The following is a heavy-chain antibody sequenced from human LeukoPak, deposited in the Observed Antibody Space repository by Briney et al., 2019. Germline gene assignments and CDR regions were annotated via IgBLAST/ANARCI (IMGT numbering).Heavy chain of an antibody. D-gene: IGHD3-9*01. J-gene: IGHJ4*02. Sequence: PGGSLRLSCAASGFTFSSFSMNWVRQAPGKGLEWVSSISSSSSYIYYADSVKGRFTISRDNAKNSLYLQMNSLRAEDTAVYYCARGADILTSYVTFDYWGQGSLVTVSS. V-gene: IGHV3-21*01. CDR2: ISSSSSYI. CDR1: GFTFSSFS. CDR3: ARGADILTSYVTFDY.